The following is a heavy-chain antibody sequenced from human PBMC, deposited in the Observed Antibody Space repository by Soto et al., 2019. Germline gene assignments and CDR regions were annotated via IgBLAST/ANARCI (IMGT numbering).Heavy chain of an antibody. Sequence: GGSLRLSCAASGFTFSSYAMSWVRQAPGKGLEWVSAISGSGGSTYYADSVKGRFTISRDNSKNTLYLQMNSLRAEDTAVYYCAKSPQTTVTSSYYYYYGMDVWGQGTTVTVSS. CDR3: AKSPQTTVTSSYYYYYGMDV. CDR2: ISGSGGST. CDR1: GFTFSSYA. V-gene: IGHV3-23*01. J-gene: IGHJ6*02. D-gene: IGHD4-17*01.